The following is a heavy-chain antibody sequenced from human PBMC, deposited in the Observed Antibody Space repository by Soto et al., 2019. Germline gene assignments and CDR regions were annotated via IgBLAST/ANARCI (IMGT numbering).Heavy chain of an antibody. CDR2: IRSKGNNYAT. J-gene: IGHJ3*02. V-gene: IGHV3-73*01. CDR3: TRHTEVAGDAFDI. D-gene: IGHD5-12*01. Sequence: GGSLRLSCAASGFIFSGSAMHWVRQASGKGLEWVGRIRSKGNNYATAYAASVRGRFTISRDDSKNTAYLQMNSLKTEDTAVYYGTRHTEVAGDAFDIWGQGTMVTVSS. CDR1: GFIFSGSA.